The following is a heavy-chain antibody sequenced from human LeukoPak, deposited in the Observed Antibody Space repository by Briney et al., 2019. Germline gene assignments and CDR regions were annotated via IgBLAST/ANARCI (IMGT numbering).Heavy chain of an antibody. CDR2: ISGSGGST. D-gene: IGHD2-15*01. Sequence: PGGSLRLSCAASGFTFSNYEMNWVRQAPGKGLEWVSAISGSGGSTYYADSVKGRFTISRDNSKNTLYLQMNSLRAEDTAVYYCAGCPDAFDIWGQGTMVTVSS. CDR1: GFTFSNYE. CDR3: AGCPDAFDI. V-gene: IGHV3-23*01. J-gene: IGHJ3*02.